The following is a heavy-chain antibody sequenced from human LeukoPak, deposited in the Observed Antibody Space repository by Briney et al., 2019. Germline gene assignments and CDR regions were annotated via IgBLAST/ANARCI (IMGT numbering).Heavy chain of an antibody. CDR1: GFTFSSYG. CDR3: AKDATAVPGTVYMDV. CDR2: IRYDGRNK. J-gene: IGHJ6*03. D-gene: IGHD6-13*01. Sequence: GGSLRLSCAASGFTFSSYGMQWVRQAPGKGLEWVSFIRYDGRNKYYTDSVKGRFSISRDNAKNSVYLQMTSLRAEDTALYYCAKDATAVPGTVYMDVWGKGTTVTISS. V-gene: IGHV3-30*02.